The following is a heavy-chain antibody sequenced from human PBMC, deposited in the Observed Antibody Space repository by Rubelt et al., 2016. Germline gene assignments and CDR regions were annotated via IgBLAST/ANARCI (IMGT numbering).Heavy chain of an antibody. CDR1: GESLTRYY. V-gene: IGHV4-34*02. Sequence: QVHLQQWGAGLLKPSETLSLTCAVYGESLTRYYWSWIRQPPGKGLEWIGEINHSGSTNYNPSLKSRVTISVDTSKNQFSLKLSSVTAADTAVYDCARMPRRLYYDSSAVDYWGQGTLVTVSS. CDR3: ARMPRRLYYDSSAVDY. J-gene: IGHJ4*02. CDR2: INHSGST. D-gene: IGHD3-22*01.